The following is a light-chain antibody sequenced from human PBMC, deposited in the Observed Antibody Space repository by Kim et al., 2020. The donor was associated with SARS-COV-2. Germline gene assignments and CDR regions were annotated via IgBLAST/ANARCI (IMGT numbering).Light chain of an antibody. CDR3: QQTYISPFT. Sequence: DIQMTQSPSYLSVSVGDRVTITCRTSQNINSHLNWYHQKPGRAPKLLIYAASTLQGGVPSRFSGSGSETDFTLTISSLQPEDFATYFCQQTYISPFTFGPGTKVDIK. V-gene: IGKV1-39*01. CDR2: AAS. CDR1: QNINSH. J-gene: IGKJ3*01.